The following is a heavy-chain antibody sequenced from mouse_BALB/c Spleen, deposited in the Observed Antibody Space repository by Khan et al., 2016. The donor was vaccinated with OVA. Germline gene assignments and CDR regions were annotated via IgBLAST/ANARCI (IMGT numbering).Heavy chain of an antibody. Sequence: VQLQESGAELAKPGASVKMSCKASGYTFTNYWMHWVKQRPGQGLEWIGYINPSTGYTEYNQKFKDQSTLTADTSSSPAYMQLSSLTSEDAAVFYCVNHGSSSYWVAYWGQGTLVTVSS. V-gene: IGHV1-7*01. CDR3: VNHGSSSYWVAY. CDR2: INPSTGYT. J-gene: IGHJ3*01. CDR1: GYTFTNYW. D-gene: IGHD1-1*01.